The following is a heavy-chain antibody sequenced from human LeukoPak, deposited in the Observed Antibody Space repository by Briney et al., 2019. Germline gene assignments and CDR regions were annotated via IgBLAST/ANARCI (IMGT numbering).Heavy chain of an antibody. CDR1: GGSISSSSYY. CDR2: IYHSGST. V-gene: IGHV4-39*07. D-gene: IGHD5-12*01. CDR3: ASYSSGYDSSDY. J-gene: IGHJ4*02. Sequence: SETLSLTCTVSGGSISSSSYYWGWIRQPPGKGLEWIGSIYHSGSTYYNPSLKSRVTISVDTSKNQFSLKLSSVTAADTAVYYCASYSSGYDSSDYWGQGTLVTVSS.